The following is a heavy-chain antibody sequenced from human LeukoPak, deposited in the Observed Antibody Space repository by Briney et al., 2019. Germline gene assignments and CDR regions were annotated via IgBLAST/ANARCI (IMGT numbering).Heavy chain of an antibody. D-gene: IGHD3-3*01. CDR2: INPNSGDT. Sequence: ASVKVSCKASGYTFTGYYMHWVRQAPGQGLEWMGRINPNSGDTNYAQKFQGRVTMTRDTSITTAYMELNRLRSDDTAVYYCVNNPGYDFWSGPFDYWGQGTLVTVSS. CDR1: GYTFTGYY. J-gene: IGHJ4*02. CDR3: VNNPGYDFWSGPFDY. V-gene: IGHV1-2*06.